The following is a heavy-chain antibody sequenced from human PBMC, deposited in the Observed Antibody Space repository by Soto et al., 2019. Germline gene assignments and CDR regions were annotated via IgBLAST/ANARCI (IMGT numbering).Heavy chain of an antibody. V-gene: IGHV3-30*18. CDR1: GFTFSSYG. Sequence: VGSLGFSCAASGFTFSSYGMHWVRQAPGKGLEWVAVISYDGSNKYYADSVKGRFTISRDNSKNTLYLQMNSLRAEDTAVYYYAKDSSSSWPDYWGQGTLVTVSS. D-gene: IGHD6-13*01. CDR3: AKDSSSSWPDY. J-gene: IGHJ4*02. CDR2: ISYDGSNK.